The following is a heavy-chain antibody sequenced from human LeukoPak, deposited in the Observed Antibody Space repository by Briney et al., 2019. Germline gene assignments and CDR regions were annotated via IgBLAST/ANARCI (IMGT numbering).Heavy chain of an antibody. D-gene: IGHD4-23*01. V-gene: IGHV3-48*03. Sequence: GGSLRLSCAASGFTFSSYEMNWVRQAPGKGLEWVSYISSSGSTMYYADSVKGRFTISRDNAKNSLYLQMNSLRAEDTAVYYCARDRGYGGNAGFDYWGQGTLVTVSS. CDR1: GFTFSSYE. J-gene: IGHJ4*02. CDR3: ARDRGYGGNAGFDY. CDR2: ISSSGSTM.